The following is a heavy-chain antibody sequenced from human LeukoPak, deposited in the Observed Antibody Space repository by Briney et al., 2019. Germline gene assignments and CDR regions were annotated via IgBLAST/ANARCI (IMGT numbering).Heavy chain of an antibody. CDR2: IKIGDGNT. V-gene: IGHV1-18*01. J-gene: IGHJ4*02. CDR3: TRSYSSTSWYYFDH. D-gene: IGHD2-2*01. CDR1: GYTFSDFG. Sequence: ASVKVSCKASGYTFSDFGITWVRQAPGQGPEWMGWIKIGDGNTHFAQKFQDRVSMIRDIDSNTAFLELRSLRSDDTAVYFCTRSYSSTSWYYFDHWGQGTLVTVSS.